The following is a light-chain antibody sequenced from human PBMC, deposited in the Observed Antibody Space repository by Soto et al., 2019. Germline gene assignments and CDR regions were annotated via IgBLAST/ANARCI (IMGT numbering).Light chain of an antibody. V-gene: IGKV3-20*01. CDR1: QSVSSSY. J-gene: IGKJ2*01. CDR2: GAS. CDR3: QQYGSSPRYT. Sequence: EIVLTQSPGTLSLSPGERATLSCRASQSVSSSYLAWYQQKPGQAPRLRIYGASSRATGIPDRFSGSGSETDFTITSSRLEPEDFAGYYCQQYGSSPRYTFGKGTQLEIK.